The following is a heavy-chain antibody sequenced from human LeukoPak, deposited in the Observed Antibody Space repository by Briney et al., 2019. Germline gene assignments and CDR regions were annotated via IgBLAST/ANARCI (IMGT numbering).Heavy chain of an antibody. J-gene: IGHJ4*02. CDR2: IYYSGST. V-gene: IGHV4-39*01. Sequence: SETLSLTCAVSGYSISSSSYYWGWIRQPPGKGLEWIGSIYYSGSTYYNPSLKNRVTISVDTSKNQFSLKLSSVTAADTAVYYCARYFDYWGQGTLVTVSS. CDR3: ARYFDY. CDR1: GYSISSSSYY.